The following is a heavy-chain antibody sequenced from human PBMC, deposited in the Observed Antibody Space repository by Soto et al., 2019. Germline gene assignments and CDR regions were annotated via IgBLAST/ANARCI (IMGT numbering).Heavy chain of an antibody. CDR1: GFTFSSYA. V-gene: IGHV3-23*01. Sequence: PGGSLRLSCAASGFTFSSYAMSWVRQAPGKGPEWVSAISGSGANTYYADSVKGRFTISRDNAKNTLYLQMNSLSAEDTALYYCAKDKYSVAGTRKDTWGQGTLVTASS. D-gene: IGHD6-19*01. CDR3: AKDKYSVAGTRKDT. CDR2: ISGSGANT. J-gene: IGHJ5*01.